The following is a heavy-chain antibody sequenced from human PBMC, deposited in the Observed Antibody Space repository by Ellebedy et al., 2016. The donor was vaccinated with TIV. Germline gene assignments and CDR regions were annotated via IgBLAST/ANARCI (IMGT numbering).Heavy chain of an antibody. CDR3: AIGDGSSWFFR. CDR2: IKQDGSEK. Sequence: PGGSLRLSCAASGFTFSSYWMSWVRQAPGKGLEWVANIKQDGSEKYYVDSVKGRFTISRDNARKSLFLQMNSLRGEDTAVYYCAIGDGSSWFFRWGQGTLVTVSS. D-gene: IGHD6-13*01. V-gene: IGHV3-7*01. CDR1: GFTFSSYW. J-gene: IGHJ5*02.